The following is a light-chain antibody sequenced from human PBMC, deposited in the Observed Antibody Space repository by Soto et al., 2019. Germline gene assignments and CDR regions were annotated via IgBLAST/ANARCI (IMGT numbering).Light chain of an antibody. Sequence: EIVLTQSPGTLSLSPGERATLSCRVSQSLSSTYLAWYQQKPGQAPRLLIYGASNRATGIPDRFSGSGSGTDFTLTISRLEPEDFAVYHCQHYGNSFGQGTKLEI. CDR1: QSLSSTY. CDR2: GAS. V-gene: IGKV3-20*01. J-gene: IGKJ2*01. CDR3: QHYGNS.